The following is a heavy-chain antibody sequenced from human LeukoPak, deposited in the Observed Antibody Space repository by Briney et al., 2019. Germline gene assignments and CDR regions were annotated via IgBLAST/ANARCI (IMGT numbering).Heavy chain of an antibody. J-gene: IGHJ6*03. CDR1: GGSISSYY. D-gene: IGHD3-3*01. V-gene: IGHV4-59*01. CDR3: ARFAHYDFWRGYYDYYMDV. Sequence: KPSETLSLTCTVSGGSISSYYWTWIRQPPGKGLEWIGYFYNSGSTDYNPSLKSRVTISVDTSKKQISLKLSSVTAADTAVYYCARFAHYDFWRGYYDYYMDVGGKETTVTVSS. CDR2: FYNSGST.